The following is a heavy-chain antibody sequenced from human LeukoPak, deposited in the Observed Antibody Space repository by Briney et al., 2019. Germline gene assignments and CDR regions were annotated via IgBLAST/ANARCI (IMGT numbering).Heavy chain of an antibody. CDR2: MNPNSGNT. CDR1: GYTFTSYD. CDR3: ARGIPDLGYCSGGSCPTYYWYFDL. D-gene: IGHD2-15*01. V-gene: IGHV1-8*01. Sequence: RASVKVSFKASGYTFTSYDINWVRQATGQGLEWVGWMNPNSGNTGYAQKFQGRVTMTRNTSISTAYMELSSLRSEDTAVYYCARGIPDLGYCSGGSCPTYYWYFDLWGRGTLVTVSS. J-gene: IGHJ2*01.